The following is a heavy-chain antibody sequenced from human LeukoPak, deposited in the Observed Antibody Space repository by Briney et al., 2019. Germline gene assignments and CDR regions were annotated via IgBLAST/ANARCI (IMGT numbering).Heavy chain of an antibody. CDR1: GFTFSSYS. D-gene: IGHD5-12*01. CDR2: ISSSSSYI. J-gene: IGHJ4*02. CDR3: ARDPGVYGYNYFDY. V-gene: IGHV3-21*01. Sequence: GSLRLSCAASGFTFSSYSMNWVRQAPGKGLEWVSSISSSSSYIYYADSVKGRFTISRDNAKNSLYLQMNSLRAEDTAVYYCARDPGVYGYNYFDYWGQGTLVTVSS.